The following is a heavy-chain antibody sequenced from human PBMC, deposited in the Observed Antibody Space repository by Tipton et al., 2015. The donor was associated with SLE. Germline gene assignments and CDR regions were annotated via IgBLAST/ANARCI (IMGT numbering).Heavy chain of an antibody. CDR2: FSFSGTT. J-gene: IGHJ5*02. CDR1: GGSISYLYHY. CDR3: ATDRRAPGTKFDR. D-gene: IGHD1-26*01. V-gene: IGHV4-61*02. Sequence: TLSLTCTVSGGSISYLYHYWSWIRQPAGKGLEWIGGFSFSGTTNYNPSLKSRITISGDTSKNQFSLNLTSVTAADTAVYFCATDRRAPGTKFDRWGQGTLVTVSS.